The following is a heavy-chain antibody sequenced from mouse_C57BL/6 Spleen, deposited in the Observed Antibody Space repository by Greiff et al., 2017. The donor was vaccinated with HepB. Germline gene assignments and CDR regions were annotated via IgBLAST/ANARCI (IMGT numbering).Heavy chain of an antibody. CDR2: IYPGSGST. CDR1: GYTFTSYW. V-gene: IGHV1-55*01. D-gene: IGHD2-5*01. Sequence: VQLQQPGAELVKPGASVKMSCKASGYTFTSYWITWVKQRPGQGLEWIGDIYPGSGSTNYNEKFKSKATLTVDTSSSTAYMQLSSLTSEDSAVYYCARCYSNYALYAMDYWGQGTSVTVSS. CDR3: ARCYSNYALYAMDY. J-gene: IGHJ4*01.